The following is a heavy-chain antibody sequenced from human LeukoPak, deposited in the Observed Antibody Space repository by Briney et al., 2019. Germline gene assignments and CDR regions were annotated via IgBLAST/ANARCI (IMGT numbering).Heavy chain of an antibody. CDR1: GGSFSGYY. CDR3: ARGEPEYYDILTGYPLDY. V-gene: IGHV4-34*01. J-gene: IGHJ4*02. CDR2: VNHSGST. Sequence: SETLSLTCAVYGGSFSGYYWSWIRQPPGKGLEWIGEVNHSGSTNYNPSLKSRVTISVDTSKNQFSLKLSSVTAADTAVYYCARGEPEYYDILTGYPLDYWGQGTPVTVSS. D-gene: IGHD3-9*01.